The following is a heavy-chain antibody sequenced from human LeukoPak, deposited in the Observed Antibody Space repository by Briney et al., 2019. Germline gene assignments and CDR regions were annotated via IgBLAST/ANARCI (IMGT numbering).Heavy chain of an antibody. V-gene: IGHV4-61*02. J-gene: IGHJ4*02. D-gene: IGHD3-22*01. CDR1: GGSISSGSYY. CDR2: IYTSGST. CDR3: ARDVGSSGYYPWYFDY. Sequence: SETLSLTCTVSGGSISSGSYYWSWIRQPAGKGLEWIGRIYTSGSTNYNPSLKSRVTISVDTSKNQFSLKLSSVTAADTAVYYCARDVGSSGYYPWYFDYWGQGTLVTVSS.